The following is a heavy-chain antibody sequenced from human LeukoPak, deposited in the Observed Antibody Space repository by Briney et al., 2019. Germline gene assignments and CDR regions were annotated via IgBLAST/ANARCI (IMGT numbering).Heavy chain of an antibody. D-gene: IGHD3-16*02. Sequence: SETLSLTCTVSGGSISSYYWSWIRQPPGKGLEWIGYIYYSGSTNYNPSLKSRVTISVDTSKNQFSLKLSSVTAADTAVYYCARGDDYVWGSYRDWGPGTLVTVSS. CDR2: IYYSGST. V-gene: IGHV4-59*01. CDR1: GGSISSYY. J-gene: IGHJ4*02. CDR3: ARGDDYVWGSYRD.